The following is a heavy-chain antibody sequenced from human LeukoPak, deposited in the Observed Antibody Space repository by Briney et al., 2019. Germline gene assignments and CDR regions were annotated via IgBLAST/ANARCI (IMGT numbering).Heavy chain of an antibody. V-gene: IGHV5-51*01. Sequence: GESLKISCKGSGYSFTSYWIGWVRQMPGKGLEWMGIIYPGDSDTRYSPSFQGQVTISADKSISTAYLQWSSLKASDTAMYYRARCVHDSSGYYYGIDYWGQGTLVTVSS. D-gene: IGHD3-22*01. J-gene: IGHJ4*02. CDR3: ARCVHDSSGYYYGIDY. CDR2: IYPGDSDT. CDR1: GYSFTSYW.